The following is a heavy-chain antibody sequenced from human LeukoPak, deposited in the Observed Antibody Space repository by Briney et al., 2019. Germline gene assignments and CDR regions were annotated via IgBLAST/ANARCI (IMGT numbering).Heavy chain of an antibody. J-gene: IGHJ3*02. Sequence: GGSLRLSCAASGFTFSSYIMNWVRQAPGKGLEWVPSISSSSSYIYYADSVKGRFTISRDNAKNSLYLQMNSLRAEDTAVYYCARVGGGGYNYEAFDIWGQGTMVTVSS. D-gene: IGHD5-24*01. CDR2: ISSSSSYI. V-gene: IGHV3-21*01. CDR1: GFTFSSYI. CDR3: ARVGGGGYNYEAFDI.